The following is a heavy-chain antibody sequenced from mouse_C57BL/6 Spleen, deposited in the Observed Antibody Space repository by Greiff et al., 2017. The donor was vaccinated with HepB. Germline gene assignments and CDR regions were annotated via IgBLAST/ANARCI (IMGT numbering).Heavy chain of an antibody. J-gene: IGHJ1*03. CDR2: INPGSGGT. Sequence: QVQLQQSGAELVRPGTSVKVSCKASGYAFTNYLIEWVKQRPGQGLEWIGVINPGSGGTNYNGKFKGKATLTADKSSSTAYMQLSSLTSEDSAVYFCARSGAAYWYFDVWGTGTTVTVSS. V-gene: IGHV1-54*01. CDR3: ARSGAAYWYFDV. D-gene: IGHD3-3*01. CDR1: GYAFTNYL.